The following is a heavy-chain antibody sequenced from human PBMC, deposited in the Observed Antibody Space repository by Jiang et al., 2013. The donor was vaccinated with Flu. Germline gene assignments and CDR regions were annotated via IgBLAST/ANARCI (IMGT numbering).Heavy chain of an antibody. CDR1: GGPFSNYG. Sequence: CGAEVKKPGSSVKVSCTASGGPFSNYGLSWVRQAPGQGLEWMGVISPKYDIVNYAQKFQGRVTITADKATSTAYMELRSLRSDDTAVYYCSREYCSGTGCQRFYYGMDVWGQGPRSPSP. CDR3: SREYCSGTGCQRFYYGMDV. J-gene: IGHJ6*02. CDR2: ISPKYDIV. D-gene: IGHD2-2*01. V-gene: IGHV1-69*17.